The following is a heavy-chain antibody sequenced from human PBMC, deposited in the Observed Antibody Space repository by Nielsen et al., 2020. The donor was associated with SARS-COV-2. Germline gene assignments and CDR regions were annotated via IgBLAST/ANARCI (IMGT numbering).Heavy chain of an antibody. J-gene: IGHJ4*02. CDR1: GYTFTSYY. D-gene: IGHD3-10*01. CDR2: INPSGGST. CDR3: ARDTVGSGSYRGGSFFDY. Sequence: ASVKVSCKASGYTFTSYYMLWVRQAPGQGLEWMGIINPSGGSTSYAQKFQGRVTMTRDTSTSTVYMELSSLRSEDTAVYYCARDTVGSGSYRGGSFFDYWSQGTLVTVSS. V-gene: IGHV1-46*01.